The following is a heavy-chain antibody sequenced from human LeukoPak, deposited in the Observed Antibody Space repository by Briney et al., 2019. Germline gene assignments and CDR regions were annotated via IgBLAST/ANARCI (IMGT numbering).Heavy chain of an antibody. CDR1: GGTFSSYA. Sequence: APVKVSCKASGGTFSSYAISWVRQAPGQGLEWMGGIIPIFGTANYAQKFQGRVTITADESTSTAYMELSSLRSEDTAVYYCARVPLHDYGDSTTDYWGQGTLVTVFS. J-gene: IGHJ4*02. CDR3: ARVPLHDYGDSTTDY. V-gene: IGHV1-69*13. CDR2: IIPIFGTA. D-gene: IGHD4-17*01.